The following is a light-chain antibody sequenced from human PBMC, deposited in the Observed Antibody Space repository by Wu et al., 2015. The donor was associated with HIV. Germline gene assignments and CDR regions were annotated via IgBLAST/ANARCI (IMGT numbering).Light chain of an antibody. V-gene: IGKV3-20*01. CDR2: ARP. CDR3: QQYASSPSGT. J-gene: IGKJ2*01. Sequence: GERATLSCRASQSVSGHSLAWYQQKPGQAPRLLIYARPTRASDIPDRFSGRGSGTDFTLTISRLESEDFAVYFCQQYASSPSGTFGQGTKLEI. CDR1: QSVSGHS.